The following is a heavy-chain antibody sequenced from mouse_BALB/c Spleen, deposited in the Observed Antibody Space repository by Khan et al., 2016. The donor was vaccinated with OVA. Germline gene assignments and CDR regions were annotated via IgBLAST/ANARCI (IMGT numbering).Heavy chain of an antibody. V-gene: IGHV1-7*01. CDR2: INPSSGYT. CDR1: GYTFSTYW. Sequence: VQLQQSGAELAKPGASVKMSCKASGYTFSTYWIHWVKQRPGQGLEWIGYINPSSGYTSYNQTFNDKATLTTDKSSSTAYMQLSSLTSEDSAVYYCARDRIDYWGQGTTRTVSS. CDR3: ARDRIDY. J-gene: IGHJ2*01.